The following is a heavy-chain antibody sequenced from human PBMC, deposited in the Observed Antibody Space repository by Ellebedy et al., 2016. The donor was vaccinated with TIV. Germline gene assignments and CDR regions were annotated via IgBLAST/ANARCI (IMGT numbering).Heavy chain of an antibody. D-gene: IGHD3-10*01. Sequence: AASVKVSCNASGYTFTSYYMHWVRQAPGQGLEWMGIINPSGGSTSYAQKLQGRVTMTRDTSTSTVYMELSSLRSEDTAVYYCAREEPYGSGTKDYGMDVWGQGTTVTVSS. CDR2: INPSGGST. CDR1: GYTFTSYY. J-gene: IGHJ6*02. V-gene: IGHV1-46*04. CDR3: AREEPYGSGTKDYGMDV.